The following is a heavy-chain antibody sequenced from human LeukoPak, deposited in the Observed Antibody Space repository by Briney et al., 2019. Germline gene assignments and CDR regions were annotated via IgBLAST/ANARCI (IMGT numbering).Heavy chain of an antibody. D-gene: IGHD2-2*01. CDR1: GGSISSYY. CDR3: ARLGSAAMFLPNDAFDI. CDR2: IYTCGST. V-gene: IGHV4-4*09. Sequence: SETLSLTCTVSGGSISSYYWSWIRQPPGKGLEWIGYIYTCGSTNYNPSLKSRVTISVDTSKNQFSLKLSSVTAADTAVYYCARLGSAAMFLPNDAFDIWGQGTMVTVSS. J-gene: IGHJ3*02.